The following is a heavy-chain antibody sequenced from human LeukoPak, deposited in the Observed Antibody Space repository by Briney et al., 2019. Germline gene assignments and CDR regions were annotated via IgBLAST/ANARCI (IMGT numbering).Heavy chain of an antibody. CDR2: INPNSGGT. Sequence: ASVKVSCKASGYTFTGYYMHWLRQAPGQGLEWMGWINPNSGGTNYAQKFQGRVTMTRDTSISTAYMELSRLRSDDTAVYYCAREGYSYGYPPNDYWGQGTLVTVSS. CDR3: AREGYSYGYPPNDY. V-gene: IGHV1-2*02. CDR1: GYTFTGYY. D-gene: IGHD5-18*01. J-gene: IGHJ4*02.